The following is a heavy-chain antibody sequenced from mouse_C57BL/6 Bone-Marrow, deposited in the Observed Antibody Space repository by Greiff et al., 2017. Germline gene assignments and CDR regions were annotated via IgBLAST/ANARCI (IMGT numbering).Heavy chain of an antibody. D-gene: IGHD2-2*01. CDR3: ARYGGYDDFDD. CDR1: GYTFTSYW. J-gene: IGHJ2*01. Sequence: VQLQQPGAELVKPGASVKLFCKASGYTFTSYWMHWVKQRPGQGLEWIGMIHPNSGSTNYNEKFKSKATLTVDKSSSTAYMQLSSLTSEDSAVXYSARYGGYDDFDDWGQGTTLTVSS. CDR2: IHPNSGST. V-gene: IGHV1-64*01.